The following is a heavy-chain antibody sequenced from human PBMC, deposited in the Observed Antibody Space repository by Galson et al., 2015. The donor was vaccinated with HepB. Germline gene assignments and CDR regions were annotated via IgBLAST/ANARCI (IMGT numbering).Heavy chain of an antibody. D-gene: IGHD5-18*01. CDR1: GGSISSYY. J-gene: IGHJ4*02. CDR2: IYYSGST. V-gene: IGHV4-59*01. Sequence: LSLTCTVSGGSISSYYWSWIRQPPGKGLEWIGYIYYSGSTNYNPSLKSRVTISVDTSKNQFSLKLSSVTAADTAVYYCARVGYSYGYGHPYYFDYWGQGTLVTVSS. CDR3: ARVGYSYGYGHPYYFDY.